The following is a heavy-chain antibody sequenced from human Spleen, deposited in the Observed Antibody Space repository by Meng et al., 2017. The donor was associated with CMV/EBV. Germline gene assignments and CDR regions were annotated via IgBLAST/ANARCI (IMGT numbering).Heavy chain of an antibody. CDR3: ARAWGEITIFGVAPYYYGMDV. J-gene: IGHJ6*02. V-gene: IGHV1-2*02. CDR2: INPNSGGT. D-gene: IGHD3-3*01. CDR1: GYTFTGYY. Sequence: ASVKVSCKASGYTFTGYYMHWVRQAPGQGLEWMGWINPNSGGTNYAQKIQGRVTMTRDTSISTAYMELSRLRSDDTAVYYCARAWGEITIFGVAPYYYGMDVWGQGTTVTVSS.